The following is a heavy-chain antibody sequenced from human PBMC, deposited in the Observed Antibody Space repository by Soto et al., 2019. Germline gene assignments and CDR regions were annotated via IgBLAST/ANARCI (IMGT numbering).Heavy chain of an antibody. V-gene: IGHV4-30-4*01. CDR2: IYYSGST. CDR3: AGTITLVRGGQARYYFYGMDV. J-gene: IGHJ6*02. Sequence: QVQLQESGPGLVKPSQTLSLTCTVSGGSISSGDYYWSWIRQPPGKGLEWIGYIYYSGSTYYNPSLKSRVTLSVDTSKNQFSLKLSSVTAADTAVYYCAGTITLVRGGQARYYFYGMDVWGQGTTVTVSS. D-gene: IGHD3-10*01. CDR1: GGSISSGDYY.